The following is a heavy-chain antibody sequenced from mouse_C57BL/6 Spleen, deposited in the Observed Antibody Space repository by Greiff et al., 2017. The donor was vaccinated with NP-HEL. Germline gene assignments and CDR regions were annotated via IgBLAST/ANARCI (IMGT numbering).Heavy chain of an antibody. V-gene: IGHV1-64*01. D-gene: IGHD1-1*01. Sequence: VQLQQPGAELVKPGASVKLSCKASGYTFTSYWMHWVKQRPGQGLEWIGMIHPNSSSTNYNEKFKSKATLTVDKSSSTAYMQLSSLTSEDAAVYYCARDYYGSSPFDYWGQGTTLTVSS. CDR3: ARDYYGSSPFDY. J-gene: IGHJ2*01. CDR1: GYTFTSYW. CDR2: IHPNSSST.